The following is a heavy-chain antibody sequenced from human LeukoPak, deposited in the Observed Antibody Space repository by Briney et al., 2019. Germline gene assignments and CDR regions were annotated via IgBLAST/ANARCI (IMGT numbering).Heavy chain of an antibody. Sequence: GGSLRLSCAASGFTFSSYWMNWARQAPGKGLEWVASINHNGNVNYYVDSVEGRFTISRDNAKNSLYLQMSNLRAEDTAVYYCAKDSQLYGSGSYIFDYWGQGTLVTVSS. CDR1: GFTFSSYW. V-gene: IGHV3-7*03. CDR2: INHNGNVN. CDR3: AKDSQLYGSGSYIFDY. D-gene: IGHD3-10*01. J-gene: IGHJ4*02.